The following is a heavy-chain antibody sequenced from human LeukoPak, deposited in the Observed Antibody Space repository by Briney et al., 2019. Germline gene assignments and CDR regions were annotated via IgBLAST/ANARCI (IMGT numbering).Heavy chain of an antibody. D-gene: IGHD3-3*01. V-gene: IGHV4-34*01. CDR2: INHSGST. CDR3: ARQYDFWSGGLDY. Sequence: SETLSLTCAVYGGSFSGYYWSWIRQPPGKGLEWIGEINHSGSTNYNPSLKSRVTISVDTSKNQFSLKLSSVTAADTAVYYCARQYDFWSGGLDYLGQGTLVTVSS. J-gene: IGHJ4*02. CDR1: GGSFSGYY.